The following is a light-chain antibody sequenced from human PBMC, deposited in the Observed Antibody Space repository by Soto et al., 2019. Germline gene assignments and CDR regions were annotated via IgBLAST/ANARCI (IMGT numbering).Light chain of an antibody. CDR3: QQYYTAPYT. CDR1: QSLLHSSNNKNY. V-gene: IGKV4-1*01. Sequence: DIVMTQSPDSLAVSLGERATINCKSSQSLLHSSNNKNYLAWYQQKPRQPPKLLIYWASTRESGVPDRFSGSGSGTDFTLTISSLQAEDVEIYYCQQYYTAPYTFGQGTKLEIK. J-gene: IGKJ2*01. CDR2: WAS.